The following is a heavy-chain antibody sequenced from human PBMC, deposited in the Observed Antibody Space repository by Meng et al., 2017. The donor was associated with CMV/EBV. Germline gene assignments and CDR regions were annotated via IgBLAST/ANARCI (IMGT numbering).Heavy chain of an antibody. CDR3: AKSPPRTGWSGSYYYYYYGMDV. V-gene: IGHV3-48*03. D-gene: IGHD3-3*01. J-gene: IGHJ6*02. CDR2: ISSSGSTI. CDR1: GFTFSSYE. Sequence: GGSLRPSCAASGFTFSSYEMNWVRQAPGKGLEWVSYISSSGSTIYYADSVKGRFTISRDNAKNSLYLQMNSLRAEDTAVYYCAKSPPRTGWSGSYYYYYYGMDVWGQGTTVTVSS.